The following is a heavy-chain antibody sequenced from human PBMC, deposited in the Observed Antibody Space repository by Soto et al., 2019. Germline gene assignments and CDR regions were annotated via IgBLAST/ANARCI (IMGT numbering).Heavy chain of an antibody. Sequence: SVNVSCMASGCTFSSYAIRWVRQAPGQGLEWIGGMIPILGRANYGQKIQGRVTSTADESTSTAYMEPSSLTSEDTAVYYCARDPSLLGSGSYSYSYGMDVWGQGTTVTVSS. D-gene: IGHD3-10*01. CDR1: GCTFSSYA. CDR2: MIPILGRA. CDR3: ARDPSLLGSGSYSYSYGMDV. J-gene: IGHJ6*02. V-gene: IGHV1-69*13.